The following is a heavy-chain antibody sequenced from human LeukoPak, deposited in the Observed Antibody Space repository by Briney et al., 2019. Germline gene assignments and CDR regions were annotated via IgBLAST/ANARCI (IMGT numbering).Heavy chain of an antibody. V-gene: IGHV3-30*02. CDR2: IRYDGSNE. D-gene: IGHD6-19*01. Sequence: GGSLRPSCTASGFTFSNSGMHWVRQAPGKGLEWVAFIRYDGSNEFYVGSVKGRFTISRDNSMNTLNLQMSSLRPEDTAVYYCARSVAGITWFDPWGQGTLVTVSS. CDR1: GFTFSNSG. J-gene: IGHJ5*02. CDR3: ARSVAGITWFDP.